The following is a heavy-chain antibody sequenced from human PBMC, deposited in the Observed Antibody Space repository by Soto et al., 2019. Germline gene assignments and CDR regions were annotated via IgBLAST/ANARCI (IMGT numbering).Heavy chain of an antibody. Sequence: EVQLVVSGGDLIQPGGSLRLSCAASGFTFSNYWMHWVRQAPGKGLVWVSRINGDGSTTSYADSVKGRFTISRDNAENTLSLQMNSLRAEDTAVYYCVRGSVYNWRGDFWGQGTLVTVSS. CDR2: INGDGSTT. J-gene: IGHJ4*02. V-gene: IGHV3-74*01. CDR1: GFTFSNYW. D-gene: IGHD1-20*01. CDR3: VRGSVYNWRGDF.